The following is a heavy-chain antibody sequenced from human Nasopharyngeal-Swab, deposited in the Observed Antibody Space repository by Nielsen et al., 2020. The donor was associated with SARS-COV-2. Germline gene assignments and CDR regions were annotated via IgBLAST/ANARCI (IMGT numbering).Heavy chain of an antibody. J-gene: IGHJ4*02. CDR2: INPSGGST. D-gene: IGHD3-10*01. Sequence: ASVTVSCQASGYTFPSYYMHWVRQAPGQGLEWMGIINPSGGSTSYAQKFQGRVTMTRDTSTSTVYMELSSLRSEDTAVYYCARELWFGEELWGQGTLVTVSS. CDR1: GYTFPSYY. CDR3: ARELWFGEEL. V-gene: IGHV1-46*01.